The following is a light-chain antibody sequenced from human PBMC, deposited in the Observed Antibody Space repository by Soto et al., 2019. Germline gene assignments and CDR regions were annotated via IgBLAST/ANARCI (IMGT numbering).Light chain of an antibody. CDR2: EGS. Sequence: QSALTQPASVSGSPGQSITISCTGTSSDVGSYNLVSWYQQHPGKAPKLMIYEGSKRPPGVSNRFSGSKSGNTASLTISGLQAEDEADYYCCSHAGSRVFGGGTKVTVL. V-gene: IGLV2-23*01. CDR1: SSDVGSYNL. J-gene: IGLJ3*02. CDR3: CSHAGSRV.